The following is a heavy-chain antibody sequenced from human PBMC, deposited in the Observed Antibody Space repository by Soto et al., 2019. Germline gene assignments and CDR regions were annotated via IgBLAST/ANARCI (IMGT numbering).Heavy chain of an antibody. CDR1: GFTFSSYA. CDR3: AKASQSYPSIAVAGTIYYGMDV. CDR2: ISGSGGST. D-gene: IGHD6-19*01. J-gene: IGHJ6*02. Sequence: GGSLRLSCAASGFTFSSYAMSWVRQAPGKGLEWVSAISGSGGSTYYADSVKGRFTISRDNSKNTLYLQMNSLRAEDTAVYYCAKASQSYPSIAVAGTIYYGMDVWGQGTTVTVSS. V-gene: IGHV3-23*01.